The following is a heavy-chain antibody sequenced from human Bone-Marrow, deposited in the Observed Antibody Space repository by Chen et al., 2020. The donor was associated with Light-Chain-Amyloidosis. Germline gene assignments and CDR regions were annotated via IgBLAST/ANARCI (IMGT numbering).Heavy chain of an antibody. CDR1: GFTFSRYS. J-gene: IGHJ1*01. Sequence: EAQLVESGGGLVQPGGSLRLFCAASGFTFSRYSLNWVRQAPGKGLEWVAYISSTSPTTTYYAESVKGRFSISRDNAKNSLHLQMNSLGDEDTAVYYCAREHEGGEHWGQGTLVTVSS. CDR3: AREHEGGEH. D-gene: IGHD3-16*01. V-gene: IGHV3-48*02. CDR2: ISSTSPTTT.